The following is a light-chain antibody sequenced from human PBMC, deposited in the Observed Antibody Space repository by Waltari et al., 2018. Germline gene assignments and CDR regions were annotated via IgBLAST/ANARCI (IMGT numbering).Light chain of an antibody. CDR3: QQYSSFPHYS. V-gene: IGKV1-5*03. J-gene: IGKJ2*03. CDR1: QTVNNW. Sequence: DIQMTQSPSTLSASVGDRVTITCRASQTVNNWLAWYQQKPGKTPKLLIYEASTLETGVPSRFSGSGSGTECTLTISSLQPDDSATYYCQQYSSFPHYSFGQGTKLEIK. CDR2: EAS.